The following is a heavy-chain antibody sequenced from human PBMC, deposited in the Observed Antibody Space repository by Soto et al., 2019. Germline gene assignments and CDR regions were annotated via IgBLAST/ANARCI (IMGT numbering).Heavy chain of an antibody. Sequence: QVQLQESGPGLVKPSETLSLTCTVSGGSISSYYWSWIRQPPGKGPEWIGYIYYSGNTKYNPSLESRVSISVDTSRSQFALYLTSVTAADAAVYYRAGGDVPYYFDFWGQGTLVTVSS. D-gene: IGHD2-2*01. V-gene: IGHV4-59*01. J-gene: IGHJ4*02. CDR3: AGGDVPYYFDF. CDR1: GGSISSYY. CDR2: IYYSGNT.